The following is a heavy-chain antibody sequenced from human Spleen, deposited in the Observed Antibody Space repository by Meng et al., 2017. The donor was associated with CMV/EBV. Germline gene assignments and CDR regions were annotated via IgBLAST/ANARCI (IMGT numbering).Heavy chain of an antibody. V-gene: IGHV3-21*01. J-gene: IGHJ4*02. Sequence: SGFPFSNYSMHWVRQAPGKGLEWVSSIDSSESLIYYADSVKGRFTISKDNAKNSLYLQMNRLRAEDTAVYNCARDIGTAMVTGYFDYWGQGTLVTVSS. CDR1: GFPFSNYS. CDR2: IDSSESLI. D-gene: IGHD5-18*01. CDR3: ARDIGTAMVTGYFDY.